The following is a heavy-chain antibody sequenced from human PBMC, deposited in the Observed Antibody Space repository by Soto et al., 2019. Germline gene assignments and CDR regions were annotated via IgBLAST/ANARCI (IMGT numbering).Heavy chain of an antibody. V-gene: IGHV4-59*01. CDR3: ARAAHCTNGVCFRSSGFDP. D-gene: IGHD2-8*01. Sequence: SETLSLTCTVSGGSISSYYWSWIRQPPGKGLEWIGYIYYSGSTNYNPSLKSRVTISVDTSKNQFSLKLSSVTAADTAVYYCARAAHCTNGVCFRSSGFDPWGQGTLVTVSS. J-gene: IGHJ5*02. CDR2: IYYSGST. CDR1: GGSISSYY.